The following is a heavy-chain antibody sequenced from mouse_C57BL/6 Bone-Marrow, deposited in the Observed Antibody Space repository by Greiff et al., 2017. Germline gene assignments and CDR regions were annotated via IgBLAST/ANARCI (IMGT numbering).Heavy chain of an antibody. D-gene: IGHD2-1*01. CDR1: GFNIKDYY. J-gene: IGHJ4*01. CDR2: IDTEDGET. Sequence: EVQLQQSGAELVKPGASVKLSCTASGFNIKDYYMHWVKQRTEQGLERIGRIDTEDGETKYAPKFQGKATITAYTSSNTAYLQLRSLTSEDTAVYDCARVWAIGNYDYCAMDYWGQGTSVTVSS. V-gene: IGHV14-2*01. CDR3: ARVWAIGNYDYCAMDY.